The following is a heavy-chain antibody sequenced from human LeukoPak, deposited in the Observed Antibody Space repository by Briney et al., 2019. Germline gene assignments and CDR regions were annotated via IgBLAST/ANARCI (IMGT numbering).Heavy chain of an antibody. V-gene: IGHV4-39*01. CDR1: GGSISSSSYY. CDR3: ARLVSEAVARL. D-gene: IGHD6-19*01. CDR2: IYYSGRT. J-gene: IGHJ4*02. Sequence: SETLSLTCTVSGGSISSSSYYWGWIRQPPRKGLEWIGSIYYSGRTYYNPSLKSRVTISVDTSKNQFSLKLSSVTAADTAVYYCARLVSEAVARLWGQGTLVTVSS.